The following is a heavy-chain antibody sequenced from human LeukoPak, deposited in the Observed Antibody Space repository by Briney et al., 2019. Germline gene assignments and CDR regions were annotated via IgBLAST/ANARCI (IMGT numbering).Heavy chain of an antibody. CDR3: ARGNSDYDHDY. D-gene: IGHD5-12*01. V-gene: IGHV3-48*01. J-gene: IGHJ4*02. CDR1: GFTFSSFS. CDR2: ITSSSYTV. Sequence: GGSLRLSCAASGFTFSSFSMNWVRQAPGKGLEWVSYITSSSYTVYYADSVKGRFTISRDNGKNSLYLQMNSLRADDTAVYYCARGNSDYDHDYWGQGTLVTVTS.